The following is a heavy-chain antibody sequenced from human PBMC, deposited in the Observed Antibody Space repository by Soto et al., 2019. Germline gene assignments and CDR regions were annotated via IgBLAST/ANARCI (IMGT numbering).Heavy chain of an antibody. D-gene: IGHD5-12*01. J-gene: IGHJ4*02. Sequence: QITLKESGPTLVKPTQTLTLTCTFSGFSLKTSGVGVGWIRQPPGKALEWLALIYWDDDKRYSPSLKSRLTITKDTSKNQVVLTMTSMDPVDTGTYYCAHSSGYEFFDYWGQGTLVTVSS. CDR1: GFSLKTSGVG. V-gene: IGHV2-5*02. CDR3: AHSSGYEFFDY. CDR2: IYWDDDK.